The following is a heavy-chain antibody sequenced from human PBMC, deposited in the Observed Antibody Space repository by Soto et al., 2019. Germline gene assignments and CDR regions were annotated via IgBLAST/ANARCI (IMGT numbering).Heavy chain of an antibody. Sequence: GGSLRLSCAASGFTFSSYAMHWVRQAPGKGLEWVVVISYDGSNKYYADSVKGRFTISRDNSKNTLYLQMNSLRAEDTAVYYCASSLDYGDYMYFDYWGQGTLVTVSS. D-gene: IGHD4-17*01. CDR1: GFTFSSYA. CDR3: ASSLDYGDYMYFDY. CDR2: ISYDGSNK. V-gene: IGHV3-30-3*01. J-gene: IGHJ4*02.